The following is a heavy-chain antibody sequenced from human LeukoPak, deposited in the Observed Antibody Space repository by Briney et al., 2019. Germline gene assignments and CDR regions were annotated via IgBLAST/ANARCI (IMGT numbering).Heavy chain of an antibody. J-gene: IGHJ4*02. D-gene: IGHD3-10*01. CDR3: ARDKGGPNRGTFDY. Sequence: GASVKVSCKASGGTFSSYAISWVRQAPGQGLEWMGGIIPIFGTANYAQKFQGRVTITADESTSTAYMELSSLRSGDTAVYYCARDKGGPNRGTFDYWGQGTLVTVSS. CDR1: GGTFSSYA. CDR2: IIPIFGTA. V-gene: IGHV1-69*01.